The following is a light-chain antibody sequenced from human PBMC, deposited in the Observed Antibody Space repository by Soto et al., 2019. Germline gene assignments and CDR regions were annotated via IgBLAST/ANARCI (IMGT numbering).Light chain of an antibody. Sequence: QSVLTQPASVSGSPGQSITISCTGTSSDVGGYKYVSWYRHHPGKAPKLMIYEVSNRLSGVSNRFSGSKSGNTASLTISGLQAEDEADYYCSSYTTSSTWVFGGGTKLTVL. CDR1: SSDVGGYKY. CDR3: SSYTTSSTWV. J-gene: IGLJ3*02. V-gene: IGLV2-14*01. CDR2: EVS.